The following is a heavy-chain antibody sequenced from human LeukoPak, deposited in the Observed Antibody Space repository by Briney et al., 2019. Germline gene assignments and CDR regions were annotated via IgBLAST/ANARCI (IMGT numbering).Heavy chain of an antibody. D-gene: IGHD2/OR15-2a*01. Sequence: GGSLRLSCSASGFTFSSYAMHWVRQAPGKGLVYVSTISSNGDSTYYADSVKGRFTISRDNSKNTLCLQMSSLRAEDTAVYYCVKDVIVGARRGHICSFDYWGQGTLVTVSS. J-gene: IGHJ4*02. CDR2: ISSNGDST. V-gene: IGHV3-64D*06. CDR1: GFTFSSYA. CDR3: VKDVIVGARRGHICSFDY.